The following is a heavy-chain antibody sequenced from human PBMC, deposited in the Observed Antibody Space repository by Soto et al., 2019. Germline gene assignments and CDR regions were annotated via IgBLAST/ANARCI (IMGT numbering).Heavy chain of an antibody. V-gene: IGHV1-69*08. CDR3: ARDYNWNSRFYYYYGMDV. D-gene: IGHD1-7*01. CDR1: GGTFSSYT. Sequence: QVQLVQSGAEVKKPGSSVKVSCKASGGTFSSYTISWVRQAPGQGLEWMGRIIPILGIANYAQKFQGRVTITADKSTSTAYMELSSLRSEDTAVYYCARDYNWNSRFYYYYGMDVWGQGTTVTVSS. J-gene: IGHJ6*02. CDR2: IIPILGIA.